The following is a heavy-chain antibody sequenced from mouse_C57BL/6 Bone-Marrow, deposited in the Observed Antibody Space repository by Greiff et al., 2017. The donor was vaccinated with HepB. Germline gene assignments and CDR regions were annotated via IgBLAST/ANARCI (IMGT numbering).Heavy chain of an antibody. V-gene: IGHV1-15*01. Sequence: VQLVESGAELVRPGASVTLSCKASGYTFTDYEMHWVKQTPVHGLEWIGAIDPETGGTAYNQKFKGKAILTADKSSSTAYMELRSLTSEDSAVYYCTRLAFYYSNYEGYFDYWGQGTTLTVSS. CDR1: GYTFTDYE. J-gene: IGHJ2*01. D-gene: IGHD2-5*01. CDR2: IDPETGGT. CDR3: TRLAFYYSNYEGYFDY.